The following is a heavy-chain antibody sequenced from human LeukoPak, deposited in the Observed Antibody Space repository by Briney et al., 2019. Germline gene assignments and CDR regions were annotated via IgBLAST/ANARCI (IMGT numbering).Heavy chain of an antibody. D-gene: IGHD6-13*01. CDR1: GGSISSYY. V-gene: IGHV4-59*01. CDR3: ARDILGEQLVDWYFDL. Sequence: SETLSLTCTVSGGSISSYYWSWIRQPPGKGLEWIGYIYYSGSNNYNPSLKSRVTISVDTSKNQFSLKLSSVTAADTAVYYCARDILGEQLVDWYFDLWGRGTLVTVSS. CDR2: IYYSGSN. J-gene: IGHJ2*01.